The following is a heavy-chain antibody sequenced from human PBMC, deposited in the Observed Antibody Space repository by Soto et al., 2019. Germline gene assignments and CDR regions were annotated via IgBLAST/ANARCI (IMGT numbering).Heavy chain of an antibody. CDR1: GGSISSGGYY. Sequence: PSETLSLTCTVSGGSISSGGYYWSWIRQHPGKGLEWIGYIYYSGSTYYNPSLKSRVTISVDTSKNQFSLKLSSVTAADTAVYYCARGGRVVVPAAMGGVQFDPWGQGTLVTVSS. CDR2: IYYSGST. V-gene: IGHV4-31*03. D-gene: IGHD2-2*01. J-gene: IGHJ5*02. CDR3: ARGGRVVVPAAMGGVQFDP.